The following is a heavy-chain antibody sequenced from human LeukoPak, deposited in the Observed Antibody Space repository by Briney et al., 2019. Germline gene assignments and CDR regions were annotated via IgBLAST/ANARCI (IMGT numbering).Heavy chain of an antibody. Sequence: PGGSLRLSCAASGFTFSNYAMSWGRQAPGKGLEWVSTITSGGVTKYYADSVKGRFTISRDNSRNTLYLQINGLSAEDTALYYCAKDHASCRGRDCLPFDNWGQGTLVTVSS. CDR1: GFTFSNYA. CDR2: ITSGGVTK. V-gene: IGHV3-23*01. CDR3: AKDHASCRGRDCLPFDN. J-gene: IGHJ4*02. D-gene: IGHD2-15*01.